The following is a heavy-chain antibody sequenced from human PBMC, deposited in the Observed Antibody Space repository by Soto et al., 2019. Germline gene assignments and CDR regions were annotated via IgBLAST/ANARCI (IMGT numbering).Heavy chain of an antibody. V-gene: IGHV1-3*01. J-gene: IGHJ6*02. CDR1: GGTFTRYA. CDR2: INAGNGNT. CDR3: ASSHALYYYYGMDV. Sequence: EASVKVSCKASGGTFTRYAMHWVRQAPGQRLEWMGWINAGNGNTKYSQKFQGRVTITRDTSASTAYMELSSLRSEDTAVYYCASSHALYYYYGMDVWGQGTTVTVSS. D-gene: IGHD2-2*01.